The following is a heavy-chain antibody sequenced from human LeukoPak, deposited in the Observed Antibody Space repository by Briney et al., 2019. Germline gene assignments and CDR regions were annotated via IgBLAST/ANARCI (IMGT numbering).Heavy chain of an antibody. CDR3: ARFHSYYYDSSGYYRSYYYGMDV. CDR1: GGSISSGGYS. CDR2: IYHSGST. D-gene: IGHD3-22*01. Sequence: SETLSLTCAVSGGSISSGGYSWSWIRQPPGKGLEWIGYIYHSGSTYYNPSLKSRVTISVDTSKNQFSLKLSSVTAADTAVYYCARFHSYYYDSSGYYRSYYYGMDVWGQGTTVTVSS. J-gene: IGHJ6*02. V-gene: IGHV4-30-2*01.